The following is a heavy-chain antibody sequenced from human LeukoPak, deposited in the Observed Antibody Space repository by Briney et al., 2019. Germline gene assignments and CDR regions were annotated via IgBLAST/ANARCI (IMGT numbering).Heavy chain of an antibody. J-gene: IGHJ3*02. CDR2: IYTTGST. Sequence: SETLSLTCPVSGSSIGAYSWSWIRQPPGKGLEWIGYIYTTGSTHHNPSLKSRVTMSLDRSKNQFSLRLTYVTAADTAVFYCARHRAEMATITDDAFDMWGRGTMVTVSS. D-gene: IGHD5-24*01. CDR3: ARHRAEMATITDDAFDM. V-gene: IGHV4-4*09. CDR1: GSSIGAYS.